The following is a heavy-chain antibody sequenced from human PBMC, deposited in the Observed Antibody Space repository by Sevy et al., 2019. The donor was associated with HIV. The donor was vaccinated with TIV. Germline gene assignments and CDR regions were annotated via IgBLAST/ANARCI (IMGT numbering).Heavy chain of an antibody. CDR2: ISYDGSNK. CDR3: AKGRRFSDYYDSSGYFVFDY. J-gene: IGHJ4*02. D-gene: IGHD3-22*01. CDR1: GFTFSSYG. V-gene: IGHV3-30*18. Sequence: GGSLRLSCAASGFTFSSYGMHWVHQAPGKGLEWVAVISYDGSNKYYADSVKGRFTISRDNSENTLYLQMNSLRAEDTAVYYCAKGRRFSDYYDSSGYFVFDYWGQGTLVTVSS.